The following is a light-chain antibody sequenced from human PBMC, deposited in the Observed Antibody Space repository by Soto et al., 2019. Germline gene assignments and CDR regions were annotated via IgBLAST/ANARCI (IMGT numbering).Light chain of an antibody. V-gene: IGLV2-14*01. CDR2: DVS. J-gene: IGLJ2*01. Sequence: QSALTQPASVSGSPGQSITISCTGTSSDVGGYNFVSWYQLHPGKAPKLMIYDVSNRPSGVSDRFSGSKSGNTASLTISGFQAEDEADYYCSSYTSSSTLEVFGGGAKLTVL. CDR1: SSDVGGYNF. CDR3: SSYTSSSTLEV.